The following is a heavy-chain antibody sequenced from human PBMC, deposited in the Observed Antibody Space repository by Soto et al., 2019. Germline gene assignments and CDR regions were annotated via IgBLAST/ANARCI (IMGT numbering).Heavy chain of an antibody. CDR2: INHSGSA. Sequence: QVQLQQWGAGLLKPSETLSLTCAVYVDSFNNYFWSWIRQSPGKGLEWIGEINHSGSARYNPSLGSRVTISVDKSKKQFSLKLSSVSAAATAVSYCARVSRGYYDSWGQGTLVTVSS. V-gene: IGHV4-34*02. CDR3: ARVSRGYYDS. CDR1: VDSFNNYF. J-gene: IGHJ4*02. D-gene: IGHD3-22*01.